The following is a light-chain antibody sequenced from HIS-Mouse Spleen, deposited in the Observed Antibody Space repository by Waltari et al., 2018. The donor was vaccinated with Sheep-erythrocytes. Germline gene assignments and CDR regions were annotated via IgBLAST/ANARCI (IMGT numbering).Light chain of an antibody. CDR2: EDS. CDR1: ALPKKY. J-gene: IGLJ3*02. CDR3: YSTDSSGNHWV. Sequence: SYELTQPPSVSVSPGQTARITCSGDALPKKYAYWYQKKSGQAPVRVIYEDSKRPSGNPERFSGASSGTMATLTISGAQVEDDADYYCYSTDSSGNHWVFGGGTKLTVL. V-gene: IGLV3-10*01.